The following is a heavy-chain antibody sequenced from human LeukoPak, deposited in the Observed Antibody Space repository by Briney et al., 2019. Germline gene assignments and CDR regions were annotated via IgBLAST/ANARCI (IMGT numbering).Heavy chain of an antibody. D-gene: IGHD3-22*01. CDR2: IYYSGST. V-gene: IGHV4-30-4*01. J-gene: IGHJ4*02. CDR3: ARLSYDSRGLDY. Sequence: SETLSLTCTVSGGSISSGDYYWSWIRQPPGKGLEWIGYIYYSGSTYYNPSLKSRVTISVDMSKNQFSLKLSSVTAADTAVYYCARLSYDSRGLDYWGQGTLVTVSS. CDR1: GGSISSGDYY.